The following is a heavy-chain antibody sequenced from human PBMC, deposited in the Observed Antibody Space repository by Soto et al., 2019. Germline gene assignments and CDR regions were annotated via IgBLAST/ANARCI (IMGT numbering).Heavy chain of an antibody. CDR3: ARTRDNNINYYYALDV. Sequence: SEILSLTCAVYGESFSGYYWSWIRQPPGKGLEWIGEIHDSGSTNYNPSLKSRLIISLDTSNDQFSLKLSSVTAADTAVYYCARTRDNNINYYYALDVWGPGTTVTVSS. V-gene: IGHV4-34*01. J-gene: IGHJ6*02. CDR2: IHDSGST. D-gene: IGHD1-20*01. CDR1: GESFSGYY.